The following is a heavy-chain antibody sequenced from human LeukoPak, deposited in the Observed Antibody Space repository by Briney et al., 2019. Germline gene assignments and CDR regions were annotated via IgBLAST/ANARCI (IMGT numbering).Heavy chain of an antibody. V-gene: IGHV3-21*01. CDR2: ISSSSSYI. Sequence: GGSLRLSCAASGFTFSSYSMNWVRQAPGKGLEWVSSISSSSSYIYYADSVKGRFTISRDNAKNSLYLQMNSLRAEDTAVYYCARDSTFVPAALGEGFDYWGQGTLVTVSS. CDR3: ARDSTFVPAALGEGFDY. J-gene: IGHJ4*02. CDR1: GFTFSSYS. D-gene: IGHD2-2*01.